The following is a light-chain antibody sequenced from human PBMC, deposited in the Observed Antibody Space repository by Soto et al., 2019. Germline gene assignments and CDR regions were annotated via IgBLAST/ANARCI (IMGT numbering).Light chain of an antibody. J-gene: IGKJ1*01. V-gene: IGKV3-15*01. CDR2: GVS. Sequence: EIVMTQSPATLSVSPGERATLSCRASQNISSNLAWYQQKPGQAPRLLMYGVSTRATGIPARFSGSGSGTEVTLTISSLQSEEFAVYYCQQYNSWPVVFGQGTKVEIK. CDR1: QNISSN. CDR3: QQYNSWPVV.